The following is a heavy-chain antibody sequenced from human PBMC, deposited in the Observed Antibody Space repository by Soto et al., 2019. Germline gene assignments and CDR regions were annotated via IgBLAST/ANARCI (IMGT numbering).Heavy chain of an antibody. V-gene: IGHV3-33*07. CDR2: IWYDGSNK. Sequence: GGSLRLSCAASGFTFSSYGMYWVRQAPGKGLEWVAVIWYDGSNKYYGDSVKGRFRISRENSKNTLYLHMNRLRAEDTAVYYCARESDCSGGRCYGMDVWGQGATVTVSS. CDR1: GFTFSSYG. J-gene: IGHJ6*02. D-gene: IGHD2-15*01. CDR3: ARESDCSGGRCYGMDV.